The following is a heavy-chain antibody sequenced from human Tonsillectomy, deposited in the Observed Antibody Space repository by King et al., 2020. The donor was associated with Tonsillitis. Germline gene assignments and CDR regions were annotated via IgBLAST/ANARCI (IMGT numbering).Heavy chain of an antibody. CDR2: IYYSGST. CDR3: AGYSGYDAALDY. V-gene: IGHV4-31*03. J-gene: IGHJ4*02. CDR1: GGSISSGGYY. Sequence: VQLQESGPGLVKPSQTLSLTCTVSGGSISSGGYYWSWIRQHPGKGLEWIGYIYYSGSTYYNPSLMSRVTISLGTSKNQFSLKLSSVTAADTAVYYCAGYSGYDAALDYWGQGTLVTVSS. D-gene: IGHD5-12*01.